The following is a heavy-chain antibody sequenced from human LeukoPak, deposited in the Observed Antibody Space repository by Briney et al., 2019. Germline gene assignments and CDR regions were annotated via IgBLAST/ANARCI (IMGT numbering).Heavy chain of an antibody. J-gene: IGHJ5*02. CDR2: VYSIVTT. Sequence: SETLSLTCTVSGGSISSRTDYWGWIRQPPGKGLEWIGRVYSIVTTYYSPSLKSRVTISVDTSKNQFSLRLNSVTAADSAVYYCARQGGYCSDGACSSGSPSLPWFHLWGQGTLVTVSS. CDR1: GGSISSRTDY. V-gene: IGHV4-39*01. D-gene: IGHD2-15*01. CDR3: ARQGGYCSDGACSSGSPSLPWFHL.